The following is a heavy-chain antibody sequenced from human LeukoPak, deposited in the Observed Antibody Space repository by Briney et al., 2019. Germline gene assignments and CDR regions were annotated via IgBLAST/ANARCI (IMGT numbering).Heavy chain of an antibody. V-gene: IGHV4-39*01. CDR3: ARLYSPTNWFDP. J-gene: IGHJ5*02. CDR2: IYYSGST. CDR1: GGSISSSSYY. D-gene: IGHD4-11*01. Sequence: SETLSLTCTVSGGSISSSSYYWGWIRQPPGKGLEWIGSIYYSGSTYYNPSLKSRVTISVDTSKNQFSLKLSSVTAADTAVYYCARLYSPTNWFDPWGQGTLVTVSS.